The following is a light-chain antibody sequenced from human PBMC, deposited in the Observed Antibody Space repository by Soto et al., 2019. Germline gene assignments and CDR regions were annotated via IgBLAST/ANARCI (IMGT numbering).Light chain of an antibody. J-gene: IGKJ2*01. Sequence: DIQMTQSPSSLSASVGDRVTITCRASQSISSYLNWYQQKPGKAPKFLIYVASTLKSGVPSRFSGSGSGTDFTLTISSLQPEDFATYFCQQSYRSPYTFGKGTKLEIK. CDR3: QQSYRSPYT. V-gene: IGKV1-39*01. CDR1: QSISSY. CDR2: VAS.